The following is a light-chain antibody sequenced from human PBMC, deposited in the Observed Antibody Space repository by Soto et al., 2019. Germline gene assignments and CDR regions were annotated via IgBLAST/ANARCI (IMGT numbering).Light chain of an antibody. J-gene: IGKJ2*01. V-gene: IGKV3-11*01. CDR3: QQRASWPPFT. CDR2: DAS. CDR1: QSVGSS. Sequence: PGERATLSCMASQSVGSSLAWYQQRPGQAPRLLIYDASNRATGIPARFSGSGSGTDFTLTIVGLEPEDFAIYYCQQRASWPPFTFGQGTKLEV.